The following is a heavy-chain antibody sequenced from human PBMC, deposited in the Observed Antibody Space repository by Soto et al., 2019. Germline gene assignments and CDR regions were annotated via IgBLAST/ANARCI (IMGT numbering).Heavy chain of an antibody. J-gene: IGHJ3*02. V-gene: IGHV3-7*01. CDR3: ARGIATPRHDAFDI. D-gene: IGHD6-13*01. Sequence: GGSLRLSCAASGFIFSSYWMSWVRQAPGKGLEWVANIKPDGSEKSYVDYVRGRFTISRDNAKNSMYLQVKSLRAEDTAVYYCARGIATPRHDAFDIWGQGTMVTVSS. CDR1: GFIFSSYW. CDR2: IKPDGSEK.